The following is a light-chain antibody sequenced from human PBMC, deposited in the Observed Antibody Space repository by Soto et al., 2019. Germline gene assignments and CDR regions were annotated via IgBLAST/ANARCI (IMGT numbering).Light chain of an antibody. J-gene: IGLJ3*02. V-gene: IGLV4-69*01. Sequence: QPVLTQSPSASASLGASVKLTCTLSSGHSTYAIAWDQQQPEKGPRYLMKLDSDGSHSKGDGIPDRFSGSSSGAERYLTISSLQSEDEADYYCQTWATVPDWVFGGGTKLTVL. CDR2: LDSDGSH. CDR3: QTWATVPDWV. CDR1: SGHSTYA.